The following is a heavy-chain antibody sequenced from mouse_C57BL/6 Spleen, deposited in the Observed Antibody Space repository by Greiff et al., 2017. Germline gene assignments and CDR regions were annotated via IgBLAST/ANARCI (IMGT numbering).Heavy chain of an antibody. Sequence: EVQLQESGAELVKPGASVKLSCTASGFNIKDYYMHWVKQRTEQGLEWIGRIDPEDGETKYDPKFQGKATLTADTSSNTASVQLSSLTSEDTAIYYCAVYRRYAMDYWGQGTSVTVSS. CDR3: AVYRRYAMDY. CDR2: IDPEDGET. CDR1: GFNIKDYY. D-gene: IGHD2-12*01. J-gene: IGHJ4*01. V-gene: IGHV14-2*01.